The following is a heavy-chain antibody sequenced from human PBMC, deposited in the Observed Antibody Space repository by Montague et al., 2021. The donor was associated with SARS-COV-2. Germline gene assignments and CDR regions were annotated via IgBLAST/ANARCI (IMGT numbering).Heavy chain of an antibody. CDR3: ARDTRIAMLVVVTRYGLDV. CDR1: GGSISSGGYY. CDR2: IYYSGST. D-gene: IGHD3-22*01. Sequence: TLSLTCTVSGGSISSGGYYWSWIRQHPGKGLEWIGYIYYSGSTYYNPSLKSRVTISVDTSKNQFSLKMSSVTAVDTAVYYCARDTRIAMLVVVTRYGLDVWGQGTTVTVSS. V-gene: IGHV4-31*03. J-gene: IGHJ6*02.